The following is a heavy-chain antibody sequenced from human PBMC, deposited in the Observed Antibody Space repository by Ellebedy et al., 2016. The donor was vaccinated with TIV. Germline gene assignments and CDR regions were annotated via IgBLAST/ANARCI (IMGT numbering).Heavy chain of an antibody. V-gene: IGHV3-9*01. CDR1: GFTFDDYA. D-gene: IGHD6-19*01. CDR3: AKDRGGSGWYYFDY. J-gene: IGHJ4*02. CDR2: ISWNSGSI. Sequence: GGSLRLSCAASGFTFDDYAMHRVRQAPGKGLEWVSGISWNSGSIGYADSVKGRFTISRDNAKNSLYLQMNSLRAEDTALYYCAKDRGGSGWYYFDYWGQGTLVTVSS.